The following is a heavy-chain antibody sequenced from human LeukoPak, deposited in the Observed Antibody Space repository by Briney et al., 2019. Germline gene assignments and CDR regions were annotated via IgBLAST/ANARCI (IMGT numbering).Heavy chain of an antibody. CDR1: GFTFRNHG. V-gene: IGHV3-33*01. J-gene: IGHJ4*02. Sequence: GGSLRLSCAASGFTFRNHGMHWVRQAPGKGLEWVAVIWYDGSNAYYADSVKGRFTISRDNSRNTLYLQMNSLRAEDTAVYYCARDIGARRLDYWGQRTPVTVSS. D-gene: IGHD6-6*01. CDR3: ARDIGARRLDY. CDR2: IWYDGSNA.